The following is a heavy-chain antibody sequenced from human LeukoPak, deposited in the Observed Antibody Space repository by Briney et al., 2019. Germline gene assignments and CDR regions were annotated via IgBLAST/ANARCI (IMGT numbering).Heavy chain of an antibody. D-gene: IGHD6-19*01. J-gene: IGHJ6*04. Sequence: ASVKVSCKASGYTFTSYYMHWVRQAPGQGLEWMGIINPSGGSTSYAQKFQGRVTMTRDTSTSTVYMELGSLRSEDTAVYYCARGGEVGIAVAGVIYYYYYYGMDVWGKGTTVTVSS. CDR2: INPSGGST. V-gene: IGHV1-46*01. CDR1: GYTFTSYY. CDR3: ARGGEVGIAVAGVIYYYYYYGMDV.